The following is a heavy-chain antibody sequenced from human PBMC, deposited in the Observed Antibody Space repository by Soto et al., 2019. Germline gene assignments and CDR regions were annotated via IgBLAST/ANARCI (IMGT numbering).Heavy chain of an antibody. CDR3: ARAFCGYDSQCYFDL. D-gene: IGHD5-12*01. J-gene: IGHJ2*01. V-gene: IGHV3-53*01. CDR2: IYSGGST. CDR1: GFTVSSNY. Sequence: GGSLRLSCAASGFTVSSNYMSWVRQAPGKGLEWVSVIYSGGSTYYADSVKGRFTISRDNSKNTLYLQMNSLRAEDTAVYYCARAFCGYDSQCYFDLWGRGTLVTVSS.